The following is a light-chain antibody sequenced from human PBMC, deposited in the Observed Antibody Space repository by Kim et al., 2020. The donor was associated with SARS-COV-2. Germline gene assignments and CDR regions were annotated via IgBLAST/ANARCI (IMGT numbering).Light chain of an antibody. CDR2: QDS. V-gene: IGLV3-1*01. CDR1: KLGDKY. Sequence: SVSQGQTASITCSGEKLGDKYACWYQQKPGQTPVLVIYQDSKRPSGITERFSGSNSGNTATLTISGTQAMDEADYYCQAWDSSTVVFGGGTQLTVL. J-gene: IGLJ2*01. CDR3: QAWDSSTVV.